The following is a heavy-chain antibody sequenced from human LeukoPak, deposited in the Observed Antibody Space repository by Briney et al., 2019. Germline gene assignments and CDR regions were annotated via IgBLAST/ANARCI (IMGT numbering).Heavy chain of an antibody. CDR3: ARGSGVRSGYWSSVGAFDI. Sequence: SGTLSLTCAVSGGSISSSNWWSWVRQPPGKGLEWIGEIYHSGSTNYNPSLKSRVTISVDKSKNQFSLKLSSVTAADTAVYYCARGSGVRSGYWSSVGAFDIWGQGTMVTVS. V-gene: IGHV4-4*02. CDR2: IYHSGST. J-gene: IGHJ3*02. CDR1: GGSISSSNW. D-gene: IGHD3-22*01.